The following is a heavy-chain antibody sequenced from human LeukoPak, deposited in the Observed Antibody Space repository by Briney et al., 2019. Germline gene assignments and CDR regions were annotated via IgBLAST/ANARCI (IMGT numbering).Heavy chain of an antibody. D-gene: IGHD2-21*02. CDR3: ARDLTYCGGDCY. CDR1: GFTFSSYA. J-gene: IGHJ4*02. CDR2: ISYDGSNK. V-gene: IGHV3-30-3*01. Sequence: PGRSLRLSCAASGFTFSSYAMHWVRQAPGKGLEWVAVISYDGSNKYYADSVKGRFTISRDNSKNTLNLQMNSLRAEDTAVYYCARDLTYCGGDCYWGQGTLVTVSS.